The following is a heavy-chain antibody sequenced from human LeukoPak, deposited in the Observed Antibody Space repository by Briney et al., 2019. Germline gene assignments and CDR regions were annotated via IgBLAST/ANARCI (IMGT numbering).Heavy chain of an antibody. CDR3: ARDPTYYYGSGSYYNVGKNWFDP. D-gene: IGHD3-10*01. J-gene: IGHJ5*02. CDR1: GYTFTGYY. V-gene: IGHV1-2*02. CDR2: INPNSGGT. Sequence: ASVKVSCKASGYTFTGYYMHWVRQAPGQGLEWMGWINPNSGGTNYAQKFQGRVTMTRDTSISTAYMELSRLRSDDTAVYYCARDPTYYYGSGSYYNVGKNWFDPWGQGTLVTVPS.